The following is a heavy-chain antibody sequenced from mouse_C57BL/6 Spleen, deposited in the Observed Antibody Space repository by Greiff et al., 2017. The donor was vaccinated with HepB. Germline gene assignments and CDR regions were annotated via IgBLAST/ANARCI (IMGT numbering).Heavy chain of an antibody. J-gene: IGHJ2*01. Sequence: VQLQQSGAELVRPGASVKLSCKASGYTFTDYYINWVKQRPGQGLEWIARIYPGSGNTYYNEKFKGKATLTAEKPSSTAYMQLSSLTSEDSAVYFCARTGYWGQGTTLTVSS. CDR3: ARTGY. CDR2: IYPGSGNT. CDR1: GYTFTDYY. V-gene: IGHV1-76*01.